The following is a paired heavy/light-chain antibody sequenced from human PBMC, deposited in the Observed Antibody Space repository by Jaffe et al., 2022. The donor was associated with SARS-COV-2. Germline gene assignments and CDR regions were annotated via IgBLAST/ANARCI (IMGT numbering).Light chain of an antibody. J-gene: IGLJ3*02. CDR2: DVI. Sequence: QSALTQPRSVSGSPGQSVTISCTGTRTDVGGHNFVTWYQQLPGKAPKLIIFDVIARPSGVPARFSGSRSDNTASLTISGLQAEDEAHYFCCSYADTSTLVFGGGTKLTVL. V-gene: IGLV2-11*01. CDR3: CSYADTSTLV. CDR1: RTDVGGHNF.
Heavy chain of an antibody. J-gene: IGHJ4*02. Sequence: EEHLVESGGGLVQPGGSLRLSCAASGFSFSNYWMNWVRQAPGKGLMWISVTSRDGRSTYYADSVKGRFTVSRDNAKNTLYLQMDSLRADDTGVYYCVRGMSSSWFTLDYWGQGTLVTVSS. CDR2: TSRDGRST. CDR1: GFSFSNYW. D-gene: IGHD6-13*01. V-gene: IGHV3-74*01. CDR3: VRGMSSSWFTLDY.